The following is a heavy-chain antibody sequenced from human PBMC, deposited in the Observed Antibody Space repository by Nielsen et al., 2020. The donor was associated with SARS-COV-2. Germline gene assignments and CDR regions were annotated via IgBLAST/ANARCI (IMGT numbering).Heavy chain of an antibody. Sequence: GGSLRLSCAASGFTFSSYAMHWVRQAPGKGLEWVAVISYDGSNKYYADSVKGRFTISRDNSKNTLYLQMNSLRAEDTAVYYCAKFPGPHPGVRREDYWGQGTLVTVSS. CDR2: ISYDGSNK. V-gene: IGHV3-30-3*02. CDR3: AKFPGPHPGVRREDY. J-gene: IGHJ4*02. D-gene: IGHD1-1*01. CDR1: GFTFSSYA.